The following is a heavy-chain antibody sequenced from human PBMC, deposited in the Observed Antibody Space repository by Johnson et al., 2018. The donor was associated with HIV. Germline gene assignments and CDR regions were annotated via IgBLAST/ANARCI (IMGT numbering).Heavy chain of an antibody. CDR1: GFTFSHYG. CDR2: ISYDGSNK. V-gene: IGHV3-30*03. CDR3: ARACRDDYTCDAFDI. J-gene: IGHJ3*02. Sequence: QVQLVESGGGVVQPGRSLRLSCAASGFTFSHYGMHWVRQAPGKGLEWVAVISYDGSNKYYAESVKGRFTIDRDNAKNSLYLQMNSLRAEDTAVYYCARACRDDYTCDAFDICGQGTMVTVSS. D-gene: IGHD5-24*01.